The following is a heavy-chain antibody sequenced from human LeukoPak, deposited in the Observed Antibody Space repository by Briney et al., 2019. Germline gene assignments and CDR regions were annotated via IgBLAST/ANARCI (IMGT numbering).Heavy chain of an antibody. CDR2: ISSSGSTI. V-gene: IGHV3-48*03. D-gene: IGHD1-26*01. CDR3: ARPRLVGATTYGYFDY. CDR1: GFTFSSYE. Sequence: GGSLRLSCAASGFTFSSYEMNWVRQALGKGLEWVSYISSSGSTIYYADSVKGRFTISRDNAKNSLYLQMNSLRAEDTAVYYCARPRLVGATTYGYFDYWGQGTLVTVSS. J-gene: IGHJ4*02.